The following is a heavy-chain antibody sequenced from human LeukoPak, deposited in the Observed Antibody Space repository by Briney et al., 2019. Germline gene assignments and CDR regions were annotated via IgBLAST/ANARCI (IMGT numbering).Heavy chain of an antibody. Sequence: PGGSLRLSCAASGFTFNNYAMSWVRQAPGKGLEWVSYISSSGSTIYYADSVKGRFTISRDNAKNSLYLQMNSLRAEDTAVYYCASQVPSGYFDYWGQGTLVTVSS. CDR3: ASQVPSGYFDY. V-gene: IGHV3-48*03. J-gene: IGHJ4*02. CDR2: ISSSGSTI. CDR1: GFTFNNYA. D-gene: IGHD4/OR15-4a*01.